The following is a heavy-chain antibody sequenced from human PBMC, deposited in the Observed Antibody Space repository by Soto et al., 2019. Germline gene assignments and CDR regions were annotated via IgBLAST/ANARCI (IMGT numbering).Heavy chain of an antibody. V-gene: IGHV3-64*01. CDR3: ARSLNSGTSGYGMDV. CDR2: ISSNGGST. CDR1: GFTFSSYA. J-gene: IGHJ6*02. Sequence: PGGSLRLSCAASGFTFSSYAMHWVRQAPGKGLEYVSAISSNGGSTHYANSVKGRFTISRDNSKNTLYLQMGSLRAEDMAVYYCARSLNSGTSGYGMDVWGQGTTVTVSS. D-gene: IGHD3-10*01.